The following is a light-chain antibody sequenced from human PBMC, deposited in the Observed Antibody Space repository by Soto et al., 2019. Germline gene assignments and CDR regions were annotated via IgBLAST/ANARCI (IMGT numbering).Light chain of an antibody. V-gene: IGLV2-11*01. J-gene: IGLJ1*01. CDR3: CSYAGAFTYV. CDR2: DVS. Sequence: QSALTQPRSVSGSPGHSVTISCTGTSSDVGGYSYVSWYQQHPGKAPKLMISDVSKRPSGVPDRFSGSKFGNAASLTISGLQAEDEAYYYCCSYAGAFTYVFGSGTKVTVL. CDR1: SSDVGGYSY.